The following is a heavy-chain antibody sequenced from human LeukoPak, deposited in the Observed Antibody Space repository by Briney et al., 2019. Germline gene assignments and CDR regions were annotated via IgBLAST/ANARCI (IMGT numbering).Heavy chain of an antibody. V-gene: IGHV4-59*01. CDR2: IYYSGST. D-gene: IGHD1-26*01. CDR3: ARIKRYSGSYSWFDP. Sequence: SETLSLTCTVSGGSISSYYWSWIRQPPGKGLEWIGYIYYSGSTNYNPSLKSRVTISVDTSKNQFPLKLGSVAAADTAVYYCARIKRYSGSYSWFDPWGQGTLVTVSS. J-gene: IGHJ5*02. CDR1: GGSISSYY.